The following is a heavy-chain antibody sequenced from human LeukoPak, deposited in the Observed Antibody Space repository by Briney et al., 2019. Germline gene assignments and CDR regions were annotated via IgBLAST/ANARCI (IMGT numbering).Heavy chain of an antibody. CDR1: GGSISSSSYY. CDR3: ARGGRGDFYFDY. D-gene: IGHD3-16*01. V-gene: IGHV4-39*01. CDR2: IYYSGST. Sequence: SETLSLTCTVSGGSISSSSYYWGWIRQPPGKGLEWIGSIYYSGSTYYNPSLKSRVTISVDTSKNQFSLKLSSVTAADTAVYYCARGGRGDFYFDYWDQGTLVTVSS. J-gene: IGHJ4*02.